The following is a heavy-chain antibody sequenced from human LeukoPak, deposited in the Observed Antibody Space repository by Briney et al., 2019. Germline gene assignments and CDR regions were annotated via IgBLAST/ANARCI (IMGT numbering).Heavy chain of an antibody. Sequence: PSETLSLTCTVSGGSISSSSYYWGWIRQPPGKGLEWIGSIYYSGSTYYNPSIKSRVTISVNTSKNQFSLKLSSVTAADTAVYYCARQSSALDYWGQGTLVTVSS. CDR3: ARQSSALDY. V-gene: IGHV4-39*01. CDR2: IYYSGST. CDR1: GGSISSSSYY. J-gene: IGHJ4*02.